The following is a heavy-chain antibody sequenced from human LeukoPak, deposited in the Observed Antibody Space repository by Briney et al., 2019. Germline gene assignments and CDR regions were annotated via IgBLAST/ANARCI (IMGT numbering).Heavy chain of an antibody. Sequence: PGGSLRLSCTASGFTFGDYAMSWVRQAPGKGLEWVGFIRSKAYGGTTEYAASVKGRFTISRDDSKSIAYLQMNSLKTEDTAVYYCTRVWGGAFDIWGQGTMVTVSS. D-gene: IGHD3-16*01. CDR1: GFTFGDYA. V-gene: IGHV3-49*04. CDR2: IRSKAYGGTT. J-gene: IGHJ3*02. CDR3: TRVWGGAFDI.